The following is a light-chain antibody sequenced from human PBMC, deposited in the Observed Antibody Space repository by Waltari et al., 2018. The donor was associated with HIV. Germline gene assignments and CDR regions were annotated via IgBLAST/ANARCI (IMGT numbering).Light chain of an antibody. V-gene: IGLV1-40*01. CDR1: RPNIRASSD. CDR3: QCYYTRLSAWV. CDR2: DNS. Sequence: QSVLTQPPSVSGAPGQRGTISCTGGRPNIRASSDVHWYQQLPGTAPKRLSHDNSKPPPGARDRCAGTWTCTSASLDRTWLQAEDEAYYYCQCYYTRLSAWVFGGGTKRTVL. J-gene: IGLJ3*02.